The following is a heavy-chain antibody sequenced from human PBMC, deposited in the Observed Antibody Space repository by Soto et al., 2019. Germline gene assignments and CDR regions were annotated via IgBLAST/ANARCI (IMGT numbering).Heavy chain of an antibody. V-gene: IGHV3-64D*06. J-gene: IGHJ5*02. CDR2: ISSNGGST. CDR1: GFTFSSYA. CDR3: VKSNPSTQPRHIVLLLDRIDP. D-gene: IGHD2-8*01. Sequence: GGSLRLSCSASGFTFSSYAMHWVRQAPGKGLEYVSAISSNGGSTYYADSVKGRFTISRDNSKNTLYLQMSSLRAEDTAVYYCVKSNPSTQPRHIVLLLDRIDPCGPGTLVTVSS.